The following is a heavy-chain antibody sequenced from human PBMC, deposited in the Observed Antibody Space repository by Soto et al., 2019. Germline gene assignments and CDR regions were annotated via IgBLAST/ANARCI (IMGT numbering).Heavy chain of an antibody. D-gene: IGHD3-16*01. CDR1: GFKFSNYA. J-gene: IGHJ4*02. Sequence: PEGSLRLSCAAPGFKFSNYAMSWVRQAPGKGLEWVSLISATGGGTYYADSVKGRFTISRDNSHNTLYLQVHSLTAEDTAVYYCAKDRRAGGNSAFYFDFWGQGAQVTVSS. CDR3: AKDRRAGGNSAFYFDF. V-gene: IGHV3-23*01. CDR2: ISATGGGT.